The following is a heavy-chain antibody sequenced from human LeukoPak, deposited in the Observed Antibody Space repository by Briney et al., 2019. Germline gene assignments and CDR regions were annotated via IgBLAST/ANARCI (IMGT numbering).Heavy chain of an antibody. CDR2: ISAYNGNT. V-gene: IGHV1-18*01. CDR1: GYTFTSYG. Sequence: ASVKVSCKDSGYTFTSYGISWVRQAPGQGLEWMGWISAYNGNTNYAQKVQGRVTMTTDTSTSTAYMELRSLRSDDTAVYYCAREETHHVYYGMDVWGQGTMVTVSS. D-gene: IGHD1-14*01. J-gene: IGHJ6*02. CDR3: AREETHHVYYGMDV.